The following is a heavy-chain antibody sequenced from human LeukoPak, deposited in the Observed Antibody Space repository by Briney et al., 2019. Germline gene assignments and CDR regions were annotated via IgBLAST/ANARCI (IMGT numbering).Heavy chain of an antibody. CDR1: GYTFTGYY. Sequence: ASVKVSCKASGYTFTGYYMHWVRQAPGHGLEWMGWINPNSGGTNYAQKFQGRVTMTRDTSISTAYMELSRLRSDDTAVYYCARGCSGGSCYSADDYWGQGTLVTVSS. J-gene: IGHJ4*02. D-gene: IGHD2-15*01. CDR2: INPNSGGT. V-gene: IGHV1-2*02. CDR3: ARGCSGGSCYSADDY.